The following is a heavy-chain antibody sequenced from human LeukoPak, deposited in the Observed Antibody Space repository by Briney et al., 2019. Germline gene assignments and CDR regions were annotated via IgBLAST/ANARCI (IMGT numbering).Heavy chain of an antibody. Sequence: GGSLRLSCAASGFTVSSNYMGWVRQAPGKGLEWVSVMYSGGNTYYADSVKGRFTISRDNSKNTLHHQMNSLRAEDTAVYYCAKDVGRWESLHFFDYWGQGTLVTVSS. D-gene: IGHD1-26*01. CDR3: AKDVGRWESLHFFDY. CDR2: MYSGGNT. CDR1: GFTVSSNY. V-gene: IGHV3-53*01. J-gene: IGHJ4*02.